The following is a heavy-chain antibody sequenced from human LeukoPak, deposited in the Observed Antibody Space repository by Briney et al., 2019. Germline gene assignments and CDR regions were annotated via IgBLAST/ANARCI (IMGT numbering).Heavy chain of an antibody. J-gene: IGHJ2*01. D-gene: IGHD7-27*01. Sequence: ASVKVSCKASGYTFTGYYMHWVRQAPGQGLEWMGWINPNSSGTNYAQKFQGRVTMTRDTSISTAYMELSGLRSDDTAVYYCARVHALGSRYFDLWGRGTLVTVSS. V-gene: IGHV1-2*02. CDR3: ARVHALGSRYFDL. CDR2: INPNSSGT. CDR1: GYTFTGYY.